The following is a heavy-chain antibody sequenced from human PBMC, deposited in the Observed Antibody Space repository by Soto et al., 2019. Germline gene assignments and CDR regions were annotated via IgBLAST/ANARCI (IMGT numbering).Heavy chain of an antibody. CDR1: GFTFSNYA. J-gene: IGHJ4*02. CDR2: VSGSGAMT. D-gene: IGHD2-15*01. V-gene: IGHV3-23*01. Sequence: GGSLRVPCVVSGFTFSNYAMSGVRQAPGKGLEWVSAVSGSGAMTYYPDSVRGRFIISSDNSKISLSLQINSLRAEDTALYYCAKDLPYHHGGRCRWGQRTLVTVSS. CDR3: AKDLPYHHGGRCR.